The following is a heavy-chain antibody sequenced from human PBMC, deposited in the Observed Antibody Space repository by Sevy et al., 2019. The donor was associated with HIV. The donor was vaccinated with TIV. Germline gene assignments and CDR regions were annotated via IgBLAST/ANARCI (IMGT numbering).Heavy chain of an antibody. Sequence: SETLSLTCTVSGGSVSTDSYYWSWIRQPPGKGLEWIGYLFYSGSTNYNPSLKSRVTISLDTSKNQYSLKLSSVTAADTAWYYCARCRSPYGDYATESFDYWGQGALVTVSS. J-gene: IGHJ4*02. CDR1: GGSVSTDSYY. V-gene: IGHV4-61*01. CDR2: LFYSGST. CDR3: ARCRSPYGDYATESFDY. D-gene: IGHD4-17*01.